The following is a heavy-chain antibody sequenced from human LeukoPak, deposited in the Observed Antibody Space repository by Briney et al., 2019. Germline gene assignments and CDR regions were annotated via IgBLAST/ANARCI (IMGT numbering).Heavy chain of an antibody. Sequence: KASETLSLTCTVSGGSISSSSYYWGWIRQPPGKGLEWIGSIYYSGSTYYNPSLKSRVTISVDTSKNQFSLKLSSVTAADTAVYYCARGRIRNARLVRRAFDIWGQGTMVTVSS. CDR1: GGSISSSSYY. V-gene: IGHV4-39*01. CDR2: IYYSGST. CDR3: ARGRIRNARLVRRAFDI. J-gene: IGHJ3*02. D-gene: IGHD3-9*01.